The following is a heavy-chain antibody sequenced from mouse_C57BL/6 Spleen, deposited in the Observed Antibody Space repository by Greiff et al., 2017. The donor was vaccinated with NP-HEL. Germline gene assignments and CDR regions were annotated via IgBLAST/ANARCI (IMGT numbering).Heavy chain of an antibody. Sequence: QVQLQQPGAELVKPGASVKLSCKASGYTFTSYWMQWVKQRPGQGLEWIGEIDPSDSYTNYNQKFKGKATLTVDTSSSTAYMQLSSLTSEDSAVYYCASRVGSSGSDAMDYWGQGTSVTVSS. CDR3: ASRVGSSGSDAMDY. D-gene: IGHD3-2*02. J-gene: IGHJ4*01. V-gene: IGHV1-50*01. CDR1: GYTFTSYW. CDR2: IDPSDSYT.